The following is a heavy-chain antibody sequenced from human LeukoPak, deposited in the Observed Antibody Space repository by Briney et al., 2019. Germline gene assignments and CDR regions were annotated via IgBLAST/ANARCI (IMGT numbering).Heavy chain of an antibody. CDR1: GGSFSGYY. V-gene: IGHV4-34*01. D-gene: IGHD3-9*01. Sequence: SETLSLTCAVYGGSFSGYYWRWIRQPPGKGLEWIGEISHSGSTNYNPSLKSRVTISVDTSKNQFSLKLSSVTAADTAVYYCARGHPLGGLRYFDWLLHTDAFDIWGQGTMVTVSS. CDR2: ISHSGST. CDR3: ARGHPLGGLRYFDWLLHTDAFDI. J-gene: IGHJ3*02.